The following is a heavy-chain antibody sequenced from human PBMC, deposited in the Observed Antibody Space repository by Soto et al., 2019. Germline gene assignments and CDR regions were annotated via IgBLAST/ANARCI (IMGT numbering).Heavy chain of an antibody. CDR1: GGTFSSYA. CDR3: ARELVGGLGYCSSTSCHNWFDP. J-gene: IGHJ5*02. V-gene: IGHV1-69*13. D-gene: IGHD2-2*01. CDR2: IIPIFGTA. Sequence: ASVKVSCKASGGTFSSYAISWVRQAPGQGLEWMGGIIPIFGTANYAQKFQGRVTITADESTSTAYMELSSLRSEDTAVYYCARELVGGLGYCSSTSCHNWFDPWGQGTLVT.